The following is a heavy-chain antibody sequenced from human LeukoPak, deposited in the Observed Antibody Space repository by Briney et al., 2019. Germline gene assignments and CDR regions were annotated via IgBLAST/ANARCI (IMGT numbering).Heavy chain of an antibody. V-gene: IGHV3-9*01. Sequence: PGGSLRLSCAVSGFTFDDYGMHWVRQAPGKGLEWVSGISWNSGRIGYADSVKGRFAISRDNAKNSLYLQMNSLRAEDTAVYYCAKDGGEYYDILTGYYPRLYYMDVWGKGTTVTISS. CDR3: AKDGGEYYDILTGYYPRLYYMDV. CDR2: ISWNSGRI. CDR1: GFTFDDYG. D-gene: IGHD3-9*01. J-gene: IGHJ6*03.